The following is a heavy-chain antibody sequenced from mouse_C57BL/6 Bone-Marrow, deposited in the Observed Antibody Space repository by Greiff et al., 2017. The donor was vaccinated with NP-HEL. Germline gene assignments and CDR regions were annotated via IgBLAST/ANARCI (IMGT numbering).Heavy chain of an antibody. J-gene: IGHJ4*01. CDR2: IWRGGST. D-gene: IGHD2-12*01. CDR1: GFSLTSYG. V-gene: IGHV2-5*01. CDR3: AKNPHYCYDRGYAMDY. Sequence: VQLQQSGPGLVQPSQSLSITCTVSGFSLTSYGVHWVRQSPGKGLEWLGVIWRGGSTDYNAAFMSRLSITKDNSKSQVFFKMNSLQADDTAIYYCAKNPHYCYDRGYAMDYWGQGTSVTVSS.